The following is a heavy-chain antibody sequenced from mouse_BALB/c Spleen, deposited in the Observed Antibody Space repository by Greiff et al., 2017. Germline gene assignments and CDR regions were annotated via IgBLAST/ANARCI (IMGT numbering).Heavy chain of an antibody. J-gene: IGHJ2*01. CDR1: GYSITSGYY. Sequence: VQLKESGPGLVKPSQSLSLTCSVTGYSITSGYYWNWIRQFPGNKLEWMGYISYDGSNNYNPSLKNRISITRDTSKNQFFLKLNSVTTEDTATYYCARVTTFYYFDYWGQGTTLTVSS. CDR2: ISYDGSN. V-gene: IGHV3-6*02. D-gene: IGHD2-12*01. CDR3: ARVTTFYYFDY.